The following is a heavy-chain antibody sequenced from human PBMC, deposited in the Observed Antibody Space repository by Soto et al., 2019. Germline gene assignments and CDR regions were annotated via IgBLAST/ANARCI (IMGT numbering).Heavy chain of an antibody. CDR2: MYYSGST. Sequence: SETLSLTCTVSGGSISSGGYYWSWIRQHPGKGLEWIGYMYYSGSTSYNSSLKSRATISVDTSKNHFSLKLSSVTAADTAVYYCARHGREDSRGFYSWFDPWGQGALVTVSS. V-gene: IGHV4-61*03. J-gene: IGHJ5*02. D-gene: IGHD3-22*01. CDR3: ARHGREDSRGFYSWFDP. CDR1: GGSISSGGYY.